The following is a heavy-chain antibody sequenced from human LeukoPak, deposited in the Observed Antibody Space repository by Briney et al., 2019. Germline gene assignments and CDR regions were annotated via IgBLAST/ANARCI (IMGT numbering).Heavy chain of an antibody. D-gene: IGHD2-21*01. CDR2: IYTSGST. CDR1: GGSISSGSYY. CDR3: ARGYYPSYGY. J-gene: IGHJ4*02. Sequence: PSQTLSLTCTVSGGSISSGSYYWSWIRQPAGKGLEWIGRIYTSGSTNYNPSLKSRVTISVDTSKNQFSLKLSSVTAADTAVYYCARGYYPSYGYWGQGAQVTVSS. V-gene: IGHV4-61*02.